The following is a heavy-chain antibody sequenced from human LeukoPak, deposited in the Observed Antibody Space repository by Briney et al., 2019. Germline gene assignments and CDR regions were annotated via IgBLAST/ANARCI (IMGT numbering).Heavy chain of an antibody. CDR1: GCSLSDCP. J-gene: IGHJ4*02. D-gene: IGHD2/OR15-2a*01. Sequence: GASVKVPCKVYGCSLSDCPMHWVRQAPGKGLEWMGGFDPDYGETFYAQKFQGRVTMTEDTSTDTAYVELNSLTSEDTAVYYCATASQGSTLDYWGQGTLVTVSS. CDR2: FDPDYGET. V-gene: IGHV1-24*01. CDR3: ATASQGSTLDY.